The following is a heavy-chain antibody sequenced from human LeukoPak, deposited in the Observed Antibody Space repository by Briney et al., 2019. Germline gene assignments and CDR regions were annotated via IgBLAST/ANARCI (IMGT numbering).Heavy chain of an antibody. V-gene: IGHV1-18*01. J-gene: IGHJ6*03. CDR2: ISAYNGNT. CDR1: GYTLTSYG. Sequence: GASVKVSCKASGYTLTSYGISWVRQAPGQGLEWMGWISAYNGNTNYAKKLQGRVTMTTDTSTSTAYMELRSLRSDDTDVYYCARCSGSYSLYSNYYYYYMDVWGKGTTVTVSS. CDR3: ARCSGSYSLYSNYYYYYMDV. D-gene: IGHD1-26*01.